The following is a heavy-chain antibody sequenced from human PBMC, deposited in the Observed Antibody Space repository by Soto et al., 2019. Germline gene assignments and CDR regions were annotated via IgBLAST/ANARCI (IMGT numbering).Heavy chain of an antibody. J-gene: IGHJ4*02. V-gene: IGHV3-30*04. Sequence: QVHLVESGGGVVQPGRSLRLSCAASGFTFSTYTMHWVRQAPGKGLEWVADISYNGKYEYYADSVKGRFTISRDNSKSKLYLQMNSLTPEDTAVSYGATTPGGGVYWGQGTWVTVAS. CDR1: GFTFSTYT. CDR2: ISYNGKYE. D-gene: IGHD2-15*01. CDR3: ATTPGGGVY.